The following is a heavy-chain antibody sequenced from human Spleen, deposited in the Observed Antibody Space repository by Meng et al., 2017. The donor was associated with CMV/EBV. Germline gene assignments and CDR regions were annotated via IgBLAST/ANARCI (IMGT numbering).Heavy chain of an antibody. Sequence: GESLKISCAASGFTFSSYALNCVRQAPGKGLEWVAVISYDGSNKYYADSVKGRFTISRDNSKNTLYLQMNSLRAEDTAVYYCARSSAVAGEVPDYWGQGTLVTVSS. CDR2: ISYDGSNK. J-gene: IGHJ4*02. CDR3: ARSSAVAGEVPDY. CDR1: GFTFSSYA. V-gene: IGHV3-30-3*01. D-gene: IGHD6-19*01.